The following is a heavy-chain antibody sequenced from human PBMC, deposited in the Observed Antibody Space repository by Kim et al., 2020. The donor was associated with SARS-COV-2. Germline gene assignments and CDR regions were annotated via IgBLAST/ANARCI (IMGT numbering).Heavy chain of an antibody. D-gene: IGHD4-17*01. Sequence: GGSLRLSCAASGFTFSSYAMSWVRQAPGKGLEWVSAISGSGGSTYYADSVKGRFTISRDNSKNTLYLQMNSLRAEDTAVYYCAKDQVRGDYGDYRTEYYFDYWGQGTLVTVSS. V-gene: IGHV3-23*01. CDR2: ISGSGGST. CDR3: AKDQVRGDYGDYRTEYYFDY. CDR1: GFTFSSYA. J-gene: IGHJ4*02.